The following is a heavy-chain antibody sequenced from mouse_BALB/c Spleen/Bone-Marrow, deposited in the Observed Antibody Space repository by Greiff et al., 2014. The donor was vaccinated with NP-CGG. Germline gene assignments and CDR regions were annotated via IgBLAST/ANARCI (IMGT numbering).Heavy chain of an antibody. Sequence: VQLQQSGPELVKPGASMKISCKASGYSFTGYTMNWVKQSHGKSLEWIGLINPYNGGTSYNQKFKGKATLTVDKSSSTAYMELLSLTSEDSAVYYCARDYYGGSYGFAYWGQGTLVTVSA. CDR3: ARDYYGGSYGFAY. CDR1: GYSFTGYT. J-gene: IGHJ3*01. CDR2: INPYNGGT. D-gene: IGHD1-1*01. V-gene: IGHV1-26*01.